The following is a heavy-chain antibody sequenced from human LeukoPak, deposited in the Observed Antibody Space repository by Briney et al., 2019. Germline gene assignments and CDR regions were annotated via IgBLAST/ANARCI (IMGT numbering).Heavy chain of an antibody. J-gene: IGHJ6*03. CDR1: GGTFSSSA. Sequence: SVKVSCKASGGTFSSSAISWVRQAPGQGLEWMGAIIPLFGTPNYAQKFQGRVTISADESTSTAYMELSSLRSEDTAMYYCARGIVPAGMQPPYYYSYMDVWGKGTTVTVSS. D-gene: IGHD2-2*01. CDR2: IIPLFGTP. CDR3: ARGIVPAGMQPPYYYSYMDV. V-gene: IGHV1-69*13.